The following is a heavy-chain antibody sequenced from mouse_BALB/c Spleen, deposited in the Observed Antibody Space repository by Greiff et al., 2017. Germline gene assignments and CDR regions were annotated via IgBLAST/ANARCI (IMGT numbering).Heavy chain of an antibody. CDR2: ISSGGST. CDR3: AREDYCGSGPFAY. CDR1: GFTFSSYA. J-gene: IGHJ3*01. V-gene: IGHV5-6-5*01. D-gene: IGHD1-1*01. Sequence: EVQVVESGGGLVKPGGSLKLSCAASGFTFSSYAMSWVRQTPEKRLEWVASISSGGSTYYPDSVKGRFTISRDNARNSLYLQMSSLRSEDTAMYYCAREDYCGSGPFAYWGQGTLVTVSA.